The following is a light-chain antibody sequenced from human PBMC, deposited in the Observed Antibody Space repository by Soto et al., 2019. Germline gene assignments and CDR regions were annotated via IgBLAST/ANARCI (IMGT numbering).Light chain of an antibody. CDR3: SSYRSTSTPVV. V-gene: IGLV2-14*03. CDR1: SSDVGGYNY. J-gene: IGLJ2*01. CDR2: GVS. Sequence: QSALTQPASVSGSPGQSITISCTATSSDVGGYNYVSWYQHHPGKAPKLMIYGVSNRPSGVSNRFSGSKSGNTASLTISGLQAEDEADYYCSSYRSTSTPVVFGGGTQLT.